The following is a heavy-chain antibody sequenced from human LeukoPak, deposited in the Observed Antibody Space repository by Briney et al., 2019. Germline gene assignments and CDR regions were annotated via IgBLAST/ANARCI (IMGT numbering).Heavy chain of an antibody. J-gene: IGHJ3*02. CDR3: TGGSGYLWI. Sequence: PGGSLRLSCTASGFTFGEYAMSWVRQAPGKGLEWVGFIRSKAYGGTTEYAASVKGRFTISRDDSKSIAYLQMNSLKTEDTAVYYCTGGSGYLWIWGQGTMVTVSS. CDR1: GFTFGEYA. V-gene: IGHV3-49*04. D-gene: IGHD3-10*01. CDR2: IRSKAYGGTT.